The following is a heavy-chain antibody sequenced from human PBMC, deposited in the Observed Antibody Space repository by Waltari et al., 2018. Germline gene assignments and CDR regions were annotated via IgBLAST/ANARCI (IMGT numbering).Heavy chain of an antibody. D-gene: IGHD5-12*01. Sequence: SYAMHWVRQAPGKGLEWVAVISYDGSNKYYADSVKGRFTISRDNSKNTLYLQMNSLRAEDTAVYYCARLGRGGSGYDFFDYWGQGTLVTVSS. V-gene: IGHV3-30-3*01. J-gene: IGHJ4*02. CDR2: ISYDGSNK. CDR1: SYA. CDR3: ARLGRGGSGYDFFDY.